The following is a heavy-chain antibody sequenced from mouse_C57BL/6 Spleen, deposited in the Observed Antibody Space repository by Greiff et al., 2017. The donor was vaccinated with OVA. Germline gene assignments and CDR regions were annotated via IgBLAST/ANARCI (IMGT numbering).Heavy chain of an antibody. V-gene: IGHV5-9-1*02. D-gene: IGHD3-2*02. CDR1: GFTFSSYA. CDR2: ISSGGDYI. CDR3: TTVAQATYYFDY. Sequence: DVKLQESGEGLVKPGGSLKLSCAASGFTFSSYAMSWVRQTPEKRLEWVAYISSGGDYIYYADTVKGRFTISRDNARNTLYLQMSSLKSEDTAMDDCTTVAQATYYFDYWGQGTTLTVSS. J-gene: IGHJ2*01.